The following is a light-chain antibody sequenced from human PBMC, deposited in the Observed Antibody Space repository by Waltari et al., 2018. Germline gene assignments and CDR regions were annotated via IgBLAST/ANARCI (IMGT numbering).Light chain of an antibody. CDR1: QSLVQSDRNTY. Sequence: QSLVQSDRNTYLNWFQQRPGQSPRRLIYNVSDRDSGVPDRFSDSGSGTDCTLEISSVDAQDVGIYYFMQGTHWPWTFRGGTKVEIK. CDR2: NVS. V-gene: IGKV2-30*02. J-gene: IGKJ4*01. CDR3: MQGTHWPWT.